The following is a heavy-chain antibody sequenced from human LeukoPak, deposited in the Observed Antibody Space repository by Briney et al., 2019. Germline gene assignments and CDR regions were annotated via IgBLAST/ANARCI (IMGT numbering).Heavy chain of an antibody. Sequence: ASVKVSCKASGYTFTGYYMHWVRQAPGQGLEWMGIINPSGGSTSYAQKFQGRVTMTRDTSTSTVYMELSSLRSEDTAVYDCARGRLGGQLAPEDDAFDIWGQGTMVTVSS. CDR3: ARGRLGGQLAPEDDAFDI. CDR1: GYTFTGYY. CDR2: INPSGGST. V-gene: IGHV1-46*01. D-gene: IGHD6-6*01. J-gene: IGHJ3*02.